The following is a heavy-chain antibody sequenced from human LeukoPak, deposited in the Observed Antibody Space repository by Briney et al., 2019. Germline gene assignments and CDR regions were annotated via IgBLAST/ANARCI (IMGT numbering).Heavy chain of an antibody. Sequence: PGGSLRLSCAASGFTFSSYAMHWVRQAPGKGLEWVAVISYDGSNKYYADSVKGRFTISRDNSKNTLYLQMNSLRAEDTAVYYCARGTYVLLWFGELFPWGQGTLVTVSS. CDR3: ARGTYVLLWFGELFP. CDR2: ISYDGSNK. CDR1: GFTFSSYA. J-gene: IGHJ5*02. V-gene: IGHV3-30-3*01. D-gene: IGHD3-10*01.